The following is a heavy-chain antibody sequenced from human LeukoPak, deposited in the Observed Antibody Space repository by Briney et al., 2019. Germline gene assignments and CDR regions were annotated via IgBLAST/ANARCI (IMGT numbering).Heavy chain of an antibody. V-gene: IGHV3-30-3*01. J-gene: IGHJ4*02. CDR2: ISYDGSNK. D-gene: IGHD3-16*02. Sequence: PGGSLRLSCAASGFTFSSYAMHWVRQAPGKGLEWVAVISYDGSNKYYADSVKGRFTISRDNSKNTLYLQMNSLRAEDTAVYYCARNRRLGELSSSFDYWGQGTLVTVSS. CDR3: ARNRRLGELSSSFDY. CDR1: GFTFSSYA.